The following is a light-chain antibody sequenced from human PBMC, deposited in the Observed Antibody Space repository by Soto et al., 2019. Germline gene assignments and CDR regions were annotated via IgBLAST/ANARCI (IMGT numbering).Light chain of an antibody. V-gene: IGKV1-39*01. CDR2: ATS. CDR3: HQSYSTPWT. CDR1: QSISSY. Sequence: DIQMTQSPSSLSASVGDRVTITCRASQSISSYLNWYQQKPGKAPKLLIYATSNLQSGVPSRFSGSGSGAHFTLTISSLQPEDFANYFCHQSYSTPWTFGQGTKVEIK. J-gene: IGKJ1*01.